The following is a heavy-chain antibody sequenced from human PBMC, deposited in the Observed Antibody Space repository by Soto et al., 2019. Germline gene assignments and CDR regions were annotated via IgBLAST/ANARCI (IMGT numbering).Heavy chain of an antibody. CDR1: GGTFSSYA. J-gene: IGHJ3*02. CDR3: ARERTCGGDCGSGDFDI. CDR2: IIPIFGTA. Sequence: QVQLVQSGAEVKKPGSSVKVSCKASGGTFSSYAISWVRQAPGQGLEWMGGIIPIFGTANYAQKFQGRVTITADESTSTAYMELSSLRSEDTAVYYCARERTCGGDCGSGDFDIWGQGTMVTVSS. V-gene: IGHV1-69*01. D-gene: IGHD2-21*02.